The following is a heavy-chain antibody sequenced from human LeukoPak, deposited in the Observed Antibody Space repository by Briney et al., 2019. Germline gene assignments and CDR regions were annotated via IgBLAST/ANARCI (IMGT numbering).Heavy chain of an antibody. D-gene: IGHD1-26*01. J-gene: IGHJ6*02. V-gene: IGHV1-46*01. CDR1: GYTLASYY. Sequence: ASVKVSCKASGYTLASYYMHWLRQAPGQGLEWMGIINPSGGSTSYAQKFQGRVTMTRDTSTSTVYMELSSLRSEDTAVYYCARVGLGATLYYGMDVWGQGTTVTVSS. CDR2: INPSGGST. CDR3: ARVGLGATLYYGMDV.